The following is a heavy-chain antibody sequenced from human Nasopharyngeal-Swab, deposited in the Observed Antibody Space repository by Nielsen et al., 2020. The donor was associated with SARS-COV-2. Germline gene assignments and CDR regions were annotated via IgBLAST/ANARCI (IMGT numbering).Heavy chain of an antibody. Sequence: RQAPGKGLEWIGYIYYSGSTNYNPSLKSRVTISVDTSKNQFSLKLSSVTAADTAVYYCAREWFGDHTPPTYYYGMDVWGQGTTVTVSS. J-gene: IGHJ6*02. D-gene: IGHD3-10*01. V-gene: IGHV4-59*01. CDR2: IYYSGST. CDR3: AREWFGDHTPPTYYYGMDV.